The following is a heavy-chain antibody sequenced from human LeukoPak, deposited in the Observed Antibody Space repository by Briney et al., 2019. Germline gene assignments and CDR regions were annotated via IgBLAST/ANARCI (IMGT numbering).Heavy chain of an antibody. CDR1: GFTFSSYT. CDR3: ARAPTYCGGDCYSRFDY. Sequence: GGSLRLSCAASGFTFSSYTMNWVRQAPGKGLEWVSYISSSSSTIYYADSVKGRFTISRDNAKNSLYLQINSLRAEDTAVYYCARAPTYCGGDCYSRFDYWGQGTLVTVSS. CDR2: ISSSSSTI. D-gene: IGHD2-21*01. J-gene: IGHJ4*02. V-gene: IGHV3-48*01.